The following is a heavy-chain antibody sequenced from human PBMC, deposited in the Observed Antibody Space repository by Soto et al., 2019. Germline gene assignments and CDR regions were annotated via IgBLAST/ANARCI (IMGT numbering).Heavy chain of an antibody. D-gene: IGHD3-10*01. CDR1: GCAFTAYG. Sequence: QVQLVESGGGGVQPGRTLRLSCAASGCAFTAYGMHWVREGPDKGLEWVAVLSYDGSNKFYADSVKGRLTISRDNSNNTLYLQMNSLRPEDTALYYCVGGQYYFDYRGQGTLVTVSS. CDR2: LSYDGSNK. J-gene: IGHJ4*02. CDR3: VGGQYYFDY. V-gene: IGHV3-30*03.